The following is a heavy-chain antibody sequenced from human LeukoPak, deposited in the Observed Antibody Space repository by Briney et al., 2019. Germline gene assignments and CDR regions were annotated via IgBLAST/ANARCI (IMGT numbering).Heavy chain of an antibody. J-gene: IGHJ5*02. V-gene: IGHV4-59*11. CDR2: IYYSGST. CDR1: GGSISSHY. Sequence: LSETLSLTCTVSGGSISSHYWSWIRQPPGKGLEWIGYIYYSGSTNYNPSLKSRVTISVDTSKNQFSLKLSSVTAADTAVYYCARSYINWFDPWGQGTLVTVSS. CDR3: ARSYINWFDP. D-gene: IGHD2-15*01.